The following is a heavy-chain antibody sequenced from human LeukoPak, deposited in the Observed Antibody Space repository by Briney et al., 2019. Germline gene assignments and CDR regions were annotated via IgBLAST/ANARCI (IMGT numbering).Heavy chain of an antibody. D-gene: IGHD1-26*01. CDR1: AFIFSDYS. CDR3: ARDRLTSGSYFFDY. CDR2: ISGRSSTI. V-gene: IGHV3-48*01. J-gene: IGHJ4*02. Sequence: PGGSLRLSCAASAFIFSDYSMNWVRQAPGKGLEWISYISGRSSTIYYADSVRGRFTISRDNAKNSMYLQMNSLRAEDTAVYYCARDRLTSGSYFFDYWGQGTLVTVSS.